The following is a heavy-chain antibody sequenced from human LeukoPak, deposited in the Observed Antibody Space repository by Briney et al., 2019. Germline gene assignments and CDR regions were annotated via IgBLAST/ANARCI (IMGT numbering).Heavy chain of an antibody. CDR2: IKQDGSAQ. V-gene: IGHV3-7*01. CDR1: GFTFTYYW. J-gene: IGHJ4*02. CDR3: LREETIVVIREPPP. D-gene: IGHD3-22*01. Sequence: GGSLRLSCSASGFTFTYYWMTWVRQAPGKGLEWVANIKQDGSAQYYVDSVKGRFTISRDNAKNSLYLQMNSLRAEDTAIYYCLREETIVVIREPPPRGQGTLVTVSS.